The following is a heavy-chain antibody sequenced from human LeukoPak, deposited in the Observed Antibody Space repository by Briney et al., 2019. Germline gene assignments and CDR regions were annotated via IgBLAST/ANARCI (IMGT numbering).Heavy chain of an antibody. J-gene: IGHJ3*02. CDR1: GFTFSAYY. CDR2: IGHSSIGYSSDHL. V-gene: IGHV3-11*05. D-gene: IGHD4-17*01. Sequence: PGGSLRLSCAASGFTFSAYYMTWIRQAPGKGLEWVSSIGHSSIGYSSDHLKYADSVKGRLTISRDNAKNSMYLQMDSLRAEDTAVYYCARDRIIYGDYGDAFDIWGQGTMVTVSS. CDR3: ARDRIIYGDYGDAFDI.